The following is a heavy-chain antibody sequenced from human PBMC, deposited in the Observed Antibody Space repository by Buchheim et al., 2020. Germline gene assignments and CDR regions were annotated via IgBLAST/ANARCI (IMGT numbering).Heavy chain of an antibody. D-gene: IGHD6-13*01. CDR2: INHSGST. Sequence: QVQLQQWGAGLLKPSETLSLTCAVYGGSFSGYYWSWIRQPPGKGLEWIGEINHSGSTNYNPSLKSRVTISVDTSKNKFSLKLSSVTAADTAAYYCARGSRSAAGPISDYWGQGTL. V-gene: IGHV4-34*01. CDR3: ARGSRSAAGPISDY. CDR1: GGSFSGYY. J-gene: IGHJ4*02.